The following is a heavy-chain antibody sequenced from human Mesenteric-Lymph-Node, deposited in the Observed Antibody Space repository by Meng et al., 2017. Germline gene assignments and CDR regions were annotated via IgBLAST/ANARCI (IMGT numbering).Heavy chain of an antibody. CDR3: ICYSDGWY. D-gene: IGHD6-19*01. Sequence: GGSLRLSCAASGFTFSSYWMHWVRQAPGKGLVWVSRINADGGSPVYADSVRGRFTISRDSAKNTLDLQMNGLRGEDTAVYYCICYSDGWYWGQGTRVTVSS. V-gene: IGHV3-74*01. J-gene: IGHJ4*02. CDR2: INADGGSP. CDR1: GFTFSSYW.